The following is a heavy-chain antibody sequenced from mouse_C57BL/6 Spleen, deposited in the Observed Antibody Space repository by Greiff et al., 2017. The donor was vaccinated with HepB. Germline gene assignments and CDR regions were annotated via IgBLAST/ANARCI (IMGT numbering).Heavy chain of an antibody. CDR1: GYTFTDYD. D-gene: IGHD2-1*01. J-gene: IGHJ3*01. CDR2: IDPETVGT. V-gene: IGHV1-15*01. CDR3: TKGIYYGSYAGFAD. Sequence: QVQLQQSGAELVRPGASLTLSCTASGYTFTDYDMHWVKQTPVHGLEWIGAIDPETVGTAYNQKFKGKSILSADKSSSTAYMELRSLTSEDSAVYYCTKGIYYGSYAGFADGGRGTLVTVSA.